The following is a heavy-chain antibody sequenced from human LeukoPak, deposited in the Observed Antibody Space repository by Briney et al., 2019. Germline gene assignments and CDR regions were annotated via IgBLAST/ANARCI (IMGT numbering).Heavy chain of an antibody. V-gene: IGHV3-66*02. Sequence: GGSLRLSCAASGFTVSSNYMSWVRQAPGKGLEWVSVIYSGGSTYYADSVKGRFTISRDNSKNTLYLQMNSLRAEDTAVYYCARVSEAVAGYYFDYWGQGTLVTVSS. CDR2: IYSGGST. J-gene: IGHJ4*02. D-gene: IGHD6-19*01. CDR1: GFTVSSNY. CDR3: ARVSEAVAGYYFDY.